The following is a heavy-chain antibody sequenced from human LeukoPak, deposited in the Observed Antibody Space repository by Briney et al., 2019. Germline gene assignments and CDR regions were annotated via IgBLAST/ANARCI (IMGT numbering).Heavy chain of an antibody. Sequence: GGSLRLSCAASGFTFANYEMNWVRQAPGMGLEWVSYISGSGTTKHYADSVKGRFTISRDNSKNTLSLQMNSLRVEDTAIYYCAKDIQLSTWGLGTMVTVSS. CDR2: ISGSGTTK. D-gene: IGHD5-24*01. J-gene: IGHJ3*01. CDR1: GFTFANYE. V-gene: IGHV3-48*03. CDR3: AKDIQLST.